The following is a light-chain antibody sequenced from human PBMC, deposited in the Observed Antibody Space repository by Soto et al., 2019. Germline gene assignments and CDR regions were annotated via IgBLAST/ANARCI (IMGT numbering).Light chain of an antibody. CDR1: QSVARY. CDR2: DAS. V-gene: IGKV3-11*01. Sequence: EIVLTQSPVTLSLSPGERATLSCRASQSVARYLAWYQQKPGQAHRLLISDASNRATGIPARFSGSGSGTDFTLTISSLEPEDFAVYYCQQRYDWWTFGQGTKVEIK. CDR3: QQRYDWWT. J-gene: IGKJ1*01.